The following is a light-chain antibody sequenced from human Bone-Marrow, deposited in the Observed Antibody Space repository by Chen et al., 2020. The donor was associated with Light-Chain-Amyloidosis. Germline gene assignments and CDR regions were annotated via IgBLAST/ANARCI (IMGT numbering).Light chain of an antibody. V-gene: IGLV2-8*01. CDR3: CSYAGSNNFYV. CDR2: DVT. J-gene: IGLJ1*01. Sequence: QYAPTQPPSASGSPGQSVTIPCPGTSGDVGGYDYVSWYQQHPGKPPKLLIYDVTNRPSGVPDRFSGSKSGNTASLTVSGLQAEDEADYYCCSYAGSNNFYVFGTGTKVSVL. CDR1: SGDVGGYDY.